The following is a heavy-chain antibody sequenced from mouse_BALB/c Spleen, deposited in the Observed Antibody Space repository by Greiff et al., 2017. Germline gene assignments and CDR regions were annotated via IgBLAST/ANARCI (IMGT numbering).Heavy chain of an antibody. Sequence: QVHVKQPGAELVKPGASVKLSCKASGYTFTSYWMHWVKQRPGQGLEWIGEINPSNGRTNYNEKFKSKATLTVDKSSSTAYMQLSSLTSEDSAVYYCATPAWFAYWGQGTLVTVSA. CDR1: GYTFTSYW. CDR2: INPSNGRT. V-gene: IGHV1S81*02. J-gene: IGHJ3*01. CDR3: ATPAWFAY.